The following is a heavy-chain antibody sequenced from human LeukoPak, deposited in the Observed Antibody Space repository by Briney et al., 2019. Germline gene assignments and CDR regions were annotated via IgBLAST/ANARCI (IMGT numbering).Heavy chain of an antibody. Sequence: KPSETLSLTCTVSGGSISSYYWSWIRQPPGKGLEWIGYIYYSGSTNYNPSLKSRVTISVDTSKNQFSLKLSSVTAADTAVYYCARFGYGSGSYYNWFDPWGQGTLVTVSS. CDR3: ARFGYGSGSYYNWFDP. D-gene: IGHD3-10*01. J-gene: IGHJ5*02. CDR1: GGSISSYY. V-gene: IGHV4-59*12. CDR2: IYYSGST.